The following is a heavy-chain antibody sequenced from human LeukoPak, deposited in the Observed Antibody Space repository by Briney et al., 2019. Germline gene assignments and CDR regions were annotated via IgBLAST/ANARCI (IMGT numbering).Heavy chain of an antibody. CDR3: ASGYGMIAVD. CDR2: ISSSSSYI. D-gene: IGHD3-22*01. V-gene: IGHV3-21*04. J-gene: IGHJ4*02. Sequence: GSLRLSCAASGFTFSSYSMNWVRQAPGKGLEWVSSISSSSSYIYYADSVKGRFTISRDNAKNSLYLQMNSLNSVTAADTAVYYCASGYGMIAVDWGQGTLVTVSS. CDR1: GFTFSSYS.